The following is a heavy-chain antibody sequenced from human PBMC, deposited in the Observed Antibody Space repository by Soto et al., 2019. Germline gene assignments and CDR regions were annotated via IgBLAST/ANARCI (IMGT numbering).Heavy chain of an antibody. CDR1: GFTFSSYA. V-gene: IGHV3-30-3*01. J-gene: IGHJ4*02. Sequence: QVQLVESGGGVVQPGRSLRLSCAASGFTFSSYAMHWVRQAPGKGLEWVAVISYDGSNKYYADSVKGRFTISRDNSKNTLYLQMNSLRAEDTAVYYCARDPELRYFDWLLYLSPDYWGQGTLVTVSS. CDR2: ISYDGSNK. D-gene: IGHD3-9*01. CDR3: ARDPELRYFDWLLYLSPDY.